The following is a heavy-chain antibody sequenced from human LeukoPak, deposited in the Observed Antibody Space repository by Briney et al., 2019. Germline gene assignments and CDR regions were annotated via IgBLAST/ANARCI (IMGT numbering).Heavy chain of an antibody. Sequence: SETLSLTCIVSGVSISSYYWSWIRQPPGKGLEWIGYIYYSGSTNYNPSLKSRVTISLDTSKNQFSLRLSSVTAADTAVYYCARGCGGDCPDYWGQGTLVTVSS. V-gene: IGHV4-59*01. CDR1: GVSISSYY. CDR3: ARGCGGDCPDY. D-gene: IGHD2-21*02. CDR2: IYYSGST. J-gene: IGHJ4*02.